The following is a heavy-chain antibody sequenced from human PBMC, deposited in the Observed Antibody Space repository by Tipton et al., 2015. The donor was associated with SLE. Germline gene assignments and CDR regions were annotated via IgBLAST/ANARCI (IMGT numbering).Heavy chain of an antibody. Sequence: TLSLTCTVSGGSISSYYWSWIRQPPGKGLEWIGYIYYSGSTNYNPSLQSRVTISVDTSKNQFSLKLSSVTAADTAVYYCAGGGGDIFRVGWFDPWGQGTLVTVSS. CDR1: GGSISSYY. J-gene: IGHJ5*02. CDR2: IYYSGST. V-gene: IGHV4-59*01. CDR3: AGGGGDIFRVGWFDP. D-gene: IGHD2-21*01.